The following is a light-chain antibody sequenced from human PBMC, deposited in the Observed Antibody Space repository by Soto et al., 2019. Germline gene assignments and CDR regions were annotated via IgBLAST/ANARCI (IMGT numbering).Light chain of an antibody. Sequence: QSVLTQPTSVSGSPGQSIAIPCTGHGNDIGAYDYVSWYHQHPGKAPRLLIHRVRNRPPGISSRFAGFTSGLTAFLTISGLQAEGEADYYCSSFTTSRLYVYGPGTKGTAL. J-gene: IGLJ1*01. CDR2: RVR. V-gene: IGLV2-14*01. CDR1: GNDIGAYDY. CDR3: SSFTTSRLYV.